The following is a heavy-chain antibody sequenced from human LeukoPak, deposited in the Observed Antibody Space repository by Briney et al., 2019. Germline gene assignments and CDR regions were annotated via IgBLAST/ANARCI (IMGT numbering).Heavy chain of an antibody. D-gene: IGHD6-13*01. CDR3: ARSVYDLRGQRLVPGLDY. CDR1: GFTFGSYE. J-gene: IGHJ4*02. CDR2: IGTIISTT. Sequence: PGGSLRLSCAASGFTFGSYEMNWVRQAPGKGPEWVAYIGTIISTTYYADSVKGRFTVSRDDAKSSLYLQMSSLRAEDTAIYYCARSVYDLRGQRLVPGLDYWGQGTLVTVSS. V-gene: IGHV3-48*03.